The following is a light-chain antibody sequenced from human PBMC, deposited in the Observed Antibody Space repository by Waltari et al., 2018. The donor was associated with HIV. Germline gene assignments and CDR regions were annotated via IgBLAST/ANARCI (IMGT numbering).Light chain of an antibody. J-gene: IGLJ3*02. CDR3: CSYAGSSTLWV. CDR1: SSDVGGYNY. V-gene: IGLV2-23*02. Sequence: QSALTQPASVSGSPGQSITISCTGTSSDVGGYNYVSWYQQHPGKVPKLMIYDVSKRPSGVSNRFSGSKSGNTASLTISGLQAEDEADYYCCSYAGSSTLWVFGGGTKLTVL. CDR2: DVS.